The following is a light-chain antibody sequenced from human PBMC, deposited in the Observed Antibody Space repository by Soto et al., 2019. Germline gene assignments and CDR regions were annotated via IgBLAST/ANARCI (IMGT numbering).Light chain of an antibody. J-gene: IGLJ1*01. CDR1: NIGTKS. CDR3: QVWDSSSDHPYV. V-gene: IGLV3-21*04. CDR2: YNS. Sequence: SYELTQPPSVSVAPGKTARITCGENNIGTKSVHWYQQKPGQAPVLVIYYNSDRPSGIPERFSGSNSGNTATLTISRVEAGDEADYYCQVWDSSSDHPYVFGPGTKLTVL.